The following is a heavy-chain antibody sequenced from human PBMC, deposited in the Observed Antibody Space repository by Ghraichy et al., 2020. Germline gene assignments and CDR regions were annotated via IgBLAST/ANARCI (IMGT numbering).Heavy chain of an antibody. J-gene: IGHJ4*02. CDR2: ISGSGGST. V-gene: IGHV3-23*01. D-gene: IGHD6-19*01. CDR3: AKDWAAVAGNQLPPTDY. CDR1: GFTFSSYA. Sequence: GGSLRLSCAASGFTFSSYAMSWVRQAPGKGLEWVSAISGSGGSTYYADSVKGRFTISRDNSKNTLYLQMNSLRAEDTAVYYCAKDWAAVAGNQLPPTDYWGQGTLVTVSS.